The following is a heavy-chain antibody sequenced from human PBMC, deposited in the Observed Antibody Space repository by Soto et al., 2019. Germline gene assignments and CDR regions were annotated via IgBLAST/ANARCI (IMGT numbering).Heavy chain of an antibody. J-gene: IGHJ4*02. CDR1: GFAVSSKY. V-gene: IGHV3-53*01. Sequence: EVQLVESGGGLIQPGGSLRHSCAASGFAVSSKYMTWVRQAPGKGLEWVSVIYGGGTTYYADSVKGRFTISRDTSKNTLYLQMNSLSAEDTAVYYCVQTTGWPGFDFWGQGTLVTVSS. CDR2: IYGGGTT. D-gene: IGHD6-19*01. CDR3: VQTTGWPGFDF.